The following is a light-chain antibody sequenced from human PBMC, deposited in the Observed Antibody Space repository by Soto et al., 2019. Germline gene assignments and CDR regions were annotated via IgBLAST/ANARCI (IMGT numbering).Light chain of an antibody. J-gene: IGLJ1*01. Sequence: QSALTQPASVSGSPGQSITISCTGTSSDVGGYNYVSWYQHHPGKAPKLMIYDVSNRPSGVSNRFSGSKSGNMASLTISGLQPEDEADYYCSSYTTSNTRQIVLGTGTKLTVL. CDR2: DVS. CDR3: SSYTTSNTRQIV. CDR1: SSDVGGYNY. V-gene: IGLV2-14*03.